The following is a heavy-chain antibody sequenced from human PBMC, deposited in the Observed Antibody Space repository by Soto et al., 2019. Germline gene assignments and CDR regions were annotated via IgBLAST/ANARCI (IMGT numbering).Heavy chain of an antibody. V-gene: IGHV1-46*01. CDR3: VRDCPSAMALHY. CDR1: GYTFTSYY. CDR2: INPSGGST. J-gene: IGHJ4*02. Sequence: QVQLVQSGAEVKKPGASVKVSCKASGYTFTSYYMHWVRQAPGQGLEWMGIINPSGGSTSYAQKFQGRVTMSRDTSTSTVYMELSSLRSEDTAVYYCVRDCPSAMALHYWGQVTLGTVSS. D-gene: IGHD5-18*01.